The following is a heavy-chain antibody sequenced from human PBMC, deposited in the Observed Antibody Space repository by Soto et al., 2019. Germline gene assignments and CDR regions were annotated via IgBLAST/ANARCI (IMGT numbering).Heavy chain of an antibody. CDR2: IYYSGST. V-gene: IGHV4-61*01. Sequence: PSETLSLTCTVSGGSVSSGNYYWSWIRQPPGKGLEWIGEIYYSGSTNYNPSLKSRVTISVDTSKNQFSLTLNSVTAADTAVYYCAKTVSSSWRYHFDNWGQGTPVTVSS. CDR1: GGSVSSGNYY. D-gene: IGHD6-13*01. J-gene: IGHJ4*02. CDR3: AKTVSSSWRYHFDN.